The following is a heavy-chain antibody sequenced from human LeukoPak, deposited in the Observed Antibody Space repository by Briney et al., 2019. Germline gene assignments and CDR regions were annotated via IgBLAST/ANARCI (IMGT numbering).Heavy chain of an antibody. V-gene: IGHV4-31*03. Sequence: SQTLPLTCTVSGGSISSGGYYWSWIRQHPGKGLEWIGYIYYSGSTYYNPSLKSRVTISVDMSKNQISLKLTSVTGADTAVYYCAGERGEEYSSGWYKTNYFYNWGQGIRVTVSS. CDR2: IYYSGST. J-gene: IGHJ4*02. CDR3: AGERGEEYSSGWYKTNYFYN. CDR1: GGSISSGGYY. D-gene: IGHD6-19*01.